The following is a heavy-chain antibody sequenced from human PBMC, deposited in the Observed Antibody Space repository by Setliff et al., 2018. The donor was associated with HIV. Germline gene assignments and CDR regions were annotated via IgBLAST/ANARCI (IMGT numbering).Heavy chain of an antibody. CDR2: IYYSGST. CDR1: GGSMNIHY. Sequence: SETLSLTCTVSGGSMNIHYWSWIRQPPGKGLEWIGSIYYSGSTNYNPSLKSRVTIPVDTSKNQFSLKLSSVTAADTAVYYCAGGAGAFGGKLDSWGQGSLVTVSS. D-gene: IGHD3-10*01. V-gene: IGHV4-59*11. CDR3: AGGAGAFGGKLDS. J-gene: IGHJ4*02.